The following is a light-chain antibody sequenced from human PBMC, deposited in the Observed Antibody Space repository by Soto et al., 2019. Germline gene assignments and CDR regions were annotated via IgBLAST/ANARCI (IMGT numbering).Light chain of an antibody. CDR1: QSISSW. Sequence: DIQMTQSPSTLSASVGDRVTITCRASQSISSWLVWYQQRPGKAPNLLIYKASSLQSGVPSRFTGSRSGTEAPLTISSMQPDDFATDYCQQYDSYSLTFGGGTKVEIK. V-gene: IGKV1-5*03. CDR2: KAS. J-gene: IGKJ4*01. CDR3: QQYDSYSLT.